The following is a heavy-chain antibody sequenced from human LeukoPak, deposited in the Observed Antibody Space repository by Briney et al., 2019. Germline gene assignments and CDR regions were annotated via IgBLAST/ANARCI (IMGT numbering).Heavy chain of an antibody. CDR2: INHSGST. CDR3: ARGWRVAAAGIPPSDY. J-gene: IGHJ4*02. CDR1: GFTFSNYA. V-gene: IGHV4-34*01. D-gene: IGHD6-13*01. Sequence: GSLRLSCAASGFTFSNYAMSWVRQAPGKGLEWIGEINHSGSTNYNPSLKSRVTISVDTSKNQFSLKLSSVTAADTAVYYCARGWRVAAAGIPPSDYWGQGTLSPSPQ.